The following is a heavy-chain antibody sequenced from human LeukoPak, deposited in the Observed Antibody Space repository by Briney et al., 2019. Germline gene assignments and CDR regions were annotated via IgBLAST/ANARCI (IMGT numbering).Heavy chain of an antibody. J-gene: IGHJ4*02. V-gene: IGHV4-39*01. CDR1: GGSISSSSYY. Sequence: SETLSLTCTVSGGSISSSSYYWGWIRQPPGKGLEWIGSIYYSGSTYYNPSLKSRVTISVDTSKNQFSLKLSSVTAADTAVYYCASSYCGGDCYLQPFDYWGQGTLVTVYS. D-gene: IGHD2-21*02. CDR3: ASSYCGGDCYLQPFDY. CDR2: IYYSGST.